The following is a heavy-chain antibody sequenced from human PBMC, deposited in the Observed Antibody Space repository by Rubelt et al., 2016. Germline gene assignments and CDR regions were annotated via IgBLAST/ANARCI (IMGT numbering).Heavy chain of an antibody. J-gene: IGHJ4*02. CDR3: AAGYGLDY. V-gene: IGHV3-74*01. D-gene: IGHD5-12*01. CDR1: GFTFSSYW. Sequence: EVQLVESGGGLVKPGGSLRLSCAAAGFTFSSYWMHWVRQAPGKGLVWVSRINPVGGSTIYADSVKGRFTISRDNAKNMLYLQMNSLRAEDTAVYYCAAGYGLDYWGQGTLVTVSS. CDR2: INPVGGST.